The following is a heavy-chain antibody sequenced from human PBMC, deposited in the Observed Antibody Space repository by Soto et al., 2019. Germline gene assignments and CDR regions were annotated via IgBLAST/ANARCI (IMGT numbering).Heavy chain of an antibody. CDR1: GFTFSSYS. V-gene: IGHV3-21*01. CDR2: ISSSSSYI. D-gene: IGHD4-17*01. Sequence: PGGSLRLSCAASGFTFSSYSMNWVRQAPGKGLEWVSSISSSSSYIYYADSVKGRFTISRDNAKNSLYLQMNSLRAEDTAVYYCAKLSTTVSLWGAFDIWGQGTMVTVSS. J-gene: IGHJ3*02. CDR3: AKLSTTVSLWGAFDI.